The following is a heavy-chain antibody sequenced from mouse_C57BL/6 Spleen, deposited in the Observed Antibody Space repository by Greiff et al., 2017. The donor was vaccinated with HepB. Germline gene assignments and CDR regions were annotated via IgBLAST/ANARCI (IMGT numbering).Heavy chain of an antibody. J-gene: IGHJ3*01. CDR1: GYAFSSYW. Sequence: QVQLQQSGAELVKPGASVKISCKASGYAFSSYWMNWVKQRPGKGLEWIGQIYPGDGDTNYNGKFKGKATLTADKSSSTAYMQLSSLTSEDSAVYFCARPYGSSFPWFAYWGQGTLVTVSA. CDR2: IYPGDGDT. V-gene: IGHV1-80*01. CDR3: ARPYGSSFPWFAY. D-gene: IGHD1-1*01.